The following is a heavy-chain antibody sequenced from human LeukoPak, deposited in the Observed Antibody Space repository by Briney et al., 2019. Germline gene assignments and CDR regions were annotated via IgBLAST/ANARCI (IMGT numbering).Heavy chain of an antibody. V-gene: IGHV1-2*02. CDR1: GYTFTGYY. CDR2: INPNSGGT. D-gene: IGHD6-6*01. Sequence: ASVKVSCKASGYTFTGYYMHWVRQAPGQGLEWMGWINPNSGGTNYAQKFQGRVTITRNTSISTAYMELSSLRSEDTAVYYCARVGGSSGAFDIWGQGTMVTVSS. CDR3: ARVGGSSGAFDI. J-gene: IGHJ3*02.